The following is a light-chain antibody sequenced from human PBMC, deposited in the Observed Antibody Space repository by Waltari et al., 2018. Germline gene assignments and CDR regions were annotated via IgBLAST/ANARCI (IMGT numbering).Light chain of an antibody. CDR1: QSVSRS. V-gene: IGKV3-20*01. CDR2: GAS. CDR3: QHYVRLPVS. J-gene: IGKJ1*01. Sequence: EIVLTQSPGTLSLSPGERATLSCRARQSVSRSLAWYQQKPGQAPRLHIYGASSRATGVPDRFSGSGSGTDFSLTISRLEPEDFAVYYCQHYVRLPVSFGQGTKVEIK.